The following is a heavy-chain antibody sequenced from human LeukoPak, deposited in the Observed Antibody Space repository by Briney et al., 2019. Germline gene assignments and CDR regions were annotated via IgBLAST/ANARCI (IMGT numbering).Heavy chain of an antibody. V-gene: IGHV1-18*01. CDR1: GYTFTSYG. D-gene: IGHD2-2*01. Sequence: AASVKVSCKASGYTFTSYGISWVRQAPGQGLEWMGWISAYNGNTNYAQKLQGRVIMTTDTSTSTVYMELRSLRSDDTAVYYCARDLSVVPAAMARYWGQGTLVTVSS. CDR2: ISAYNGNT. J-gene: IGHJ4*02. CDR3: ARDLSVVPAAMARY.